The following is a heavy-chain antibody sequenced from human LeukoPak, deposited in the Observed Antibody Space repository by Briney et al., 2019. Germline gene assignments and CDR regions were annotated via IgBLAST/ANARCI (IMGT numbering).Heavy chain of an antibody. J-gene: IGHJ4*02. D-gene: IGHD2-8*01. CDR3: ARGHGPPTDCTNGVCYTRGYFDY. CDR2: MNPNSGNS. V-gene: IGHV1-8*01. Sequence: ASVKVSCKASGYTFTSYDINWVRQATGQGLEWMGWMNPNSGNSGYAQKFHGRVTMTRNTSISTAYMELSSLRSEDTAVYYCARGHGPPTDCTNGVCYTRGYFDYWGQGTLVTVSS. CDR1: GYTFTSYD.